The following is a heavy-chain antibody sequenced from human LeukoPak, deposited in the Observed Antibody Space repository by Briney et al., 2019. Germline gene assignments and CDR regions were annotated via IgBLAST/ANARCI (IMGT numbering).Heavy chain of an antibody. V-gene: IGHV3-30*03. CDR3: ASTYTSGWSKPFDY. CDR2: ISYDGSNK. D-gene: IGHD6-19*01. J-gene: IGHJ4*02. CDR1: GFTFSSYG. Sequence: GGSLRLSCAASGFTFSSYGMHWVRQAPGKGLEWVAVISYDGSNKYYADSVKGRFTISRDNSKNTLYLQMSSLRAEDTAVYYCASTYTSGWSKPFDYWGQGTLVTVSS.